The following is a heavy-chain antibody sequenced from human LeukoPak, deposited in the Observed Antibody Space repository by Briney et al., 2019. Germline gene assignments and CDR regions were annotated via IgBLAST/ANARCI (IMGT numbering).Heavy chain of an antibody. CDR2: IIPIFHRT. Sequence: SVNVPYKASGCTIIHYAINWVRQAPAQGLEWMGRIIPIFHRTNYAQKFQGRLTITTDESTRTAYMELSSLRSEDAAEYYCARDIPGSSGYFNDAFDIWGQGTMVTVSS. CDR3: ARDIPGSSGYFNDAFDI. D-gene: IGHD3-22*01. CDR1: GCTIIHYA. J-gene: IGHJ3*02. V-gene: IGHV1-69*05.